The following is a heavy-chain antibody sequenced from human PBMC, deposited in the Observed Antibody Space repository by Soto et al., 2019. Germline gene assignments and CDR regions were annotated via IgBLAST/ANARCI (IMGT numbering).Heavy chain of an antibody. CDR2: ISYDGSNK. J-gene: IGHJ6*02. Sequence: PGGSLRLSCAASGFTFSSYGMHWVRQAPGKGLEWVAVISYDGSNKYYADSVKGRFTISRDNSKNTLYLQMNSLRAEDTAVYYCAKDLFENYYYYYGMDVWGQGTTVTVSS. CDR3: AKDLFENYYYYYGMDV. V-gene: IGHV3-30*18. CDR1: GFTFSSYG.